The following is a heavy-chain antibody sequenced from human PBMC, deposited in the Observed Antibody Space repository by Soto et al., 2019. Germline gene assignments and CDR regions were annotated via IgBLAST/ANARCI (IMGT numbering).Heavy chain of an antibody. CDR2: ISGSGGST. Sequence: GGSLRLSCAASGFTFSSYAMSWVRQAPGKGLEWVSAISGSGGSTYYADSVKGRFTISRDNSKNTLYLQMNSLRAEDTAVYYCAKVNVVVTALRPYYGMDVWGQGTTVTAP. D-gene: IGHD2-21*02. J-gene: IGHJ6*02. CDR3: AKVNVVVTALRPYYGMDV. CDR1: GFTFSSYA. V-gene: IGHV3-23*01.